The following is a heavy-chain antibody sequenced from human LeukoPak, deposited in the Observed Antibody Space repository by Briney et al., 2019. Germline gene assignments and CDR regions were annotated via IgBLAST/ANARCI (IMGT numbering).Heavy chain of an antibody. J-gene: IGHJ6*02. CDR3: ARGDSPADGMDV. CDR1: GFTFSSYC. V-gene: IGHV3-74*01. Sequence: GGSLRLSCAASGFTFSSYCMHWVRQAPGKGLVWVSRINSDGNRTSYADAVKGRFTISRDNAKTTLYLQMNSLGAEATAVYYCARGDSPADGMDVWGQGTTVTVSS. D-gene: IGHD6-25*01. CDR2: INSDGNRT.